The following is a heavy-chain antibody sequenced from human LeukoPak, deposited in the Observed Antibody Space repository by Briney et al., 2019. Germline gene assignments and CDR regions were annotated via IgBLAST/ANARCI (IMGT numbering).Heavy chain of an antibody. J-gene: IGHJ4*02. D-gene: IGHD3-3*01. CDR3: APGREYDVWSGYMILDS. Sequence: ASVKVSCKASKSTFTDNFMHWVRQAPGQGFEWMGWINPNSGGTNYEQKFQGRVTMTRDTSINTVYMELSRLRSDDTAVYYCAPGREYDVWSGYMILDSWGQGTLVTVSS. CDR1: KSTFTDNF. V-gene: IGHV1-2*02. CDR2: INPNSGGT.